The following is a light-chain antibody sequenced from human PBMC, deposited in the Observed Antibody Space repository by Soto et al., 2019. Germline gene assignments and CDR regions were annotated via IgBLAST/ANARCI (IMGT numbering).Light chain of an antibody. CDR2: GAS. CDR1: QSVSSNY. J-gene: IGKJ3*01. Sequence: EIVLTQSPGTLSLSPGERATLSCRASQSVSSNYLAWYQQKPGQAPRLLIYGASSRATGIPDRFSGSGSGTDLTLSISRLEPEDFAVYYCQQYGASPPFTFGPGTKVDIK. V-gene: IGKV3-20*01. CDR3: QQYGASPPFT.